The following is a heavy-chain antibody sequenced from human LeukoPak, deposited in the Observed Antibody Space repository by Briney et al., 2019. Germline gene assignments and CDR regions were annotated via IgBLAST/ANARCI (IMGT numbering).Heavy chain of an antibody. CDR3: AKGDSGYYTFFDY. D-gene: IGHD3-22*01. CDR1: GFTFSTYG. J-gene: IGHJ4*02. V-gene: IGHV3-30*18. Sequence: GGSLRLFCAASGFTFSTYGMHWVRQAPGKGLEWVAVISYDGSNKYYADSVKGRFTISRDNSKNTLYLQMNSLRAEDTALYYCAKGDSGYYTFFDYWGQGTLVTVSS. CDR2: ISYDGSNK.